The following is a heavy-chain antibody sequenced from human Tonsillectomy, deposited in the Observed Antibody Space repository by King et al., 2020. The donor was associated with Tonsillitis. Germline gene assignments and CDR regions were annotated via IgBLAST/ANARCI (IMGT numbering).Heavy chain of an antibody. V-gene: IGHV4-59*01. J-gene: IGHJ4*02. CDR1: GGSISSYY. D-gene: IGHD3-22*01. CDR3: ARGRRGDSGGYYKNLYWNY. Sequence: LQLQESGPGLVKPSGTLSLTCTVSGGSISSYYWSWIRQPPGKGLEWIGYIYYSGRTHYNPSLHIRVTISVDTSKNQFSPKLSSVTAADTAVYYCARGRRGDSGGYYKNLYWNYWGQGTLVTVSS. CDR2: IYYSGRT.